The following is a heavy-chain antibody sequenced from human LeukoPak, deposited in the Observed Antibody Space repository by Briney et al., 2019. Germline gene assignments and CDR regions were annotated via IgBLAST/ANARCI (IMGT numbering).Heavy chain of an antibody. J-gene: IGHJ3*02. CDR3: ARGTKGIVVVVAGDAFDI. D-gene: IGHD2-15*01. CDR2: ISAYNGNT. V-gene: IGHV1-18*04. Sequence: ASVKVSCKASGYTFTSYGISWVRQAPGQGLEWMGWISAYNGNTNYAQKLQGRVTMTTDTSTSTAYMELRSLRSDDTAVYYRARGTKGIVVVVAGDAFDIWGQGTMVTVSS. CDR1: GYTFTSYG.